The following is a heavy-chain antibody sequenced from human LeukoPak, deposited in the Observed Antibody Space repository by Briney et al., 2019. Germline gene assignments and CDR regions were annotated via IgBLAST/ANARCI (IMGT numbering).Heavy chain of an antibody. CDR3: ARAGAVVVAAKHYYYGMDV. CDR2: INHSGST. D-gene: IGHD2-15*01. Sequence: SETLSLTCAVYGVSFSGYYWSWIRQPPGKGLEWIGEINHSGSTNYYASLKSRVTIAVDTSKNQFSLKLSSVTAADTAVYYCARAGAVVVAAKHYYYGMDVWGKGTTVTVSS. V-gene: IGHV4-34*01. J-gene: IGHJ6*04. CDR1: GVSFSGYY.